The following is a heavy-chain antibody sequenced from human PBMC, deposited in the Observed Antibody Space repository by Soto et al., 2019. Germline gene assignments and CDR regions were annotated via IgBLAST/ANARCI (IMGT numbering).Heavy chain of an antibody. D-gene: IGHD3-10*01. CDR2: IYYSGST. Sequence: SETLSLTCTVSGCSVSSDTYYWRWIRQPPGQALEWIGYIYYSGSTNYNPSLRCRGTVSVDTATSQISLKLNSVTAAGTAVYYCASPETHGGYHHSYGMEVWCQGPTVT. J-gene: IGHJ6*02. CDR3: ASPETHGGYHHSYGMEV. V-gene: IGHV4-61*01. CDR1: GCSVSSDTYY.